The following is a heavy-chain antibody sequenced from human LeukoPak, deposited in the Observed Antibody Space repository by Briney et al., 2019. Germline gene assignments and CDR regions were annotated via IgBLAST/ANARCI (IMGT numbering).Heavy chain of an antibody. CDR2: IWFDGIRK. V-gene: IGHV3-33*01. D-gene: IGHD3-22*01. Sequence: GGSLRLSCAASGFTFSNYGMHWVRQVPGKGLEWVAAIWFDGIRKYYADSVKGRLTISRGNSENTLYLQMNSLRAEDTAVYYCARDLEDSSPFGAFDMWGQGTMVTVSS. CDR1: GFTFSNYG. J-gene: IGHJ3*02. CDR3: ARDLEDSSPFGAFDM.